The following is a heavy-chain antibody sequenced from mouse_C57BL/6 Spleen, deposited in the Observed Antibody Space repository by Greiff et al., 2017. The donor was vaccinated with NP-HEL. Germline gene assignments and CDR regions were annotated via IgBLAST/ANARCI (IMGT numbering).Heavy chain of an antibody. CDR2: IYPGDGDT. V-gene: IGHV1-80*01. CDR3: ARSINYYLDV. D-gene: IGHD2-1*01. CDR1: GYAFSSYW. Sequence: VKLMESGAELVKPGASVKISCKASGYAFSSYWMNWVKQRPGKGLEWIGQIYPGDGDTNYNGKFKGKATLTADKSSSTAYMQLSSLTSEDSAVYFCARSINYYLDVWGTGTTVTVSS. J-gene: IGHJ1*03.